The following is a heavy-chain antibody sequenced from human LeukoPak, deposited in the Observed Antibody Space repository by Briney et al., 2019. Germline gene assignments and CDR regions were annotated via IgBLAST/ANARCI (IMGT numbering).Heavy chain of an antibody. V-gene: IGHV3-21*04. CDR3: AKDGRYSYGYVNY. Sequence: GGSLRLSCAASGFTFSTYSMNWVRQAPGKGLEWVSSISSGSSYIYYADSVKGRFTISRDNAKNSLCLQMNSLRAEDTAVYYCAKDGRYSYGYVNYWGQGTLVTVSS. CDR2: ISSGSSYI. CDR1: GFTFSTYS. D-gene: IGHD5-18*01. J-gene: IGHJ4*02.